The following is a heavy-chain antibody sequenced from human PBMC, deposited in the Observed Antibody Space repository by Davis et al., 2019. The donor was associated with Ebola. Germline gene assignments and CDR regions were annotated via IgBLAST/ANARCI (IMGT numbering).Heavy chain of an antibody. V-gene: IGHV4-59*04. Sequence: SETLSLLCTVSGGSISSYYWSWIRQPPGKGLEWIGYIYHSGSTYYNPSLKSRVTISVDRSKNQFSLKLSSVTAADTAVYYCARPTYYYDSSGPLRYWGQGTLVTVSS. CDR2: IYHSGST. CDR3: ARPTYYYDSSGPLRY. J-gene: IGHJ4*02. D-gene: IGHD3-22*01. CDR1: GGSISSYY.